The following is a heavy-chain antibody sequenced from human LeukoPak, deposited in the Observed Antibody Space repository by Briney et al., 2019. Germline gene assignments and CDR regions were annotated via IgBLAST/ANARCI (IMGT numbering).Heavy chain of an antibody. CDR3: ALASSGWIHEGY. D-gene: IGHD3-3*02. CDR1: GYTFTSYG. V-gene: IGHV1-18*01. CDR2: ISAYNGNT. J-gene: IGHJ4*02. Sequence: GPVKVSCKASGYTFTSYGISWVRQAPGQGLEWMGWISAYNGNTNYAQKLQGRVTMTTDTSTSTAYMELSRLRSDDTAVYYCALASSGWIHEGYWGQGTLLTVSS.